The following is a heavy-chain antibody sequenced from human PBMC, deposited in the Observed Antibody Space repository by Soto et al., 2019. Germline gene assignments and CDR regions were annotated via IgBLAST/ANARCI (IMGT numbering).Heavy chain of an antibody. Sequence: GGSLRLSCSASGFTFSIYAMHWVRQAPGKGLEYVSSISTNGGSTDYADSVKGRFTISRYNSKNTVYLQMSSLRVEDTAVYYCVKGEYYYDSSGYYPFDYWGQGT. CDR1: GFTFSIYA. CDR2: ISTNGGST. J-gene: IGHJ4*02. V-gene: IGHV3-64D*06. CDR3: VKGEYYYDSSGYYPFDY. D-gene: IGHD3-22*01.